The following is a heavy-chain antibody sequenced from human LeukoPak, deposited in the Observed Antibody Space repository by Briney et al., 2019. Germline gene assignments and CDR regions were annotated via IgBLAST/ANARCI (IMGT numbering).Heavy chain of an antibody. D-gene: IGHD3-9*01. Sequence: SETLSLTCTVSGGSISSYYWSWIRQPPGKGLEWIGYIYYSGSTNYNPSLKSRVTISVHTSKNQFSLKLSSVTAADTAVYYCARGDYDILTGYLYYFDYWGQGTLVTVSS. CDR3: ARGDYDILTGYLYYFDY. CDR1: GGSISSYY. V-gene: IGHV4-59*01. CDR2: IYYSGST. J-gene: IGHJ4*02.